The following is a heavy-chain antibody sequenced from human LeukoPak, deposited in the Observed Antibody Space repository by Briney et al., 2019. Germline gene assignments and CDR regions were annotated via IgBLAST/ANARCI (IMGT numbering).Heavy chain of an antibody. D-gene: IGHD5-18*01. CDR2: IYSGGRT. CDR3: VKAPTVAGSYGWFDP. V-gene: IGHV4-30-4*01. Sequence: SQTLSLTCTVSGGSITSGNNYWNWIRQSPGKGLDWIGFIYSGGRTNYNPFLRSRVVISADASKNQISLRVESMTAADTAVYYCVKAPTVAGSYGWFDPWGQGTLVTVSS. CDR1: GGSITSGNNY. J-gene: IGHJ5*02.